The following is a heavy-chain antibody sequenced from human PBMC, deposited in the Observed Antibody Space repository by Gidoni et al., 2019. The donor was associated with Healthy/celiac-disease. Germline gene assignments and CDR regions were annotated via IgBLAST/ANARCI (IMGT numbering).Heavy chain of an antibody. V-gene: IGHV1-46*01. CDR2: INPSGGST. J-gene: IGHJ4*02. CDR3: ARDPAPDIVATIDGGADY. CDR1: GYTFTSYY. D-gene: IGHD5-12*01. Sequence: QVQLVQSGAEVKKPGASVKVSCKASGYTFTSYYMHWVRQAPGQGLEWMGIINPSGGSTSYAQKFQGRVTMTRDTSTSTVYMELSSLRSEDTAVYYCARDPAPDIVATIDGGADYWGQGTLVTVSS.